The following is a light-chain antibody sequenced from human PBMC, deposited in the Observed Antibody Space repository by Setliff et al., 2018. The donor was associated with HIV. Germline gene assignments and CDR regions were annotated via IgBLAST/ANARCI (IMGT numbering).Light chain of an antibody. CDR1: SSDVGGHDS. Sequence: QSALTQPRSVSGSPGQSVTISCTGTSSDVGGHDSVSWYQQHASEAPKVLIFDVTQRPSGVPHRFSGSKSGNTASLTISGLQADDEAEYYCCSYAGTYTSLFVFGPGTKVTVL. CDR3: CSYAGTYTSLFV. V-gene: IGLV2-11*01. J-gene: IGLJ1*01. CDR2: DVT.